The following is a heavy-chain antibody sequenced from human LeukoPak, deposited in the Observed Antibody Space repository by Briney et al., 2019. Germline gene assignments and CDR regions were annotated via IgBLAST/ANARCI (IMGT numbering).Heavy chain of an antibody. CDR2: ISSSGSTI. CDR1: GFTFSSHE. CDR3: ARDQTRYSSSWLGAFDI. J-gene: IGHJ3*02. Sequence: GGSLRLSCAASGFTFSSHEMNWVRQAPGKGLEWVSYISSSGSTIYYADSVKGRFTISRDNAKNSLYLQMNSLRAEDTAVYYCARDQTRYSSSWLGAFDIWGQGTMVTVSP. V-gene: IGHV3-48*03. D-gene: IGHD6-13*01.